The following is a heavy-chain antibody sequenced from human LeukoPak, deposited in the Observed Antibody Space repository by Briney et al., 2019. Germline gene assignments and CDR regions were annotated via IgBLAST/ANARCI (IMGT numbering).Heavy chain of an antibody. Sequence: ASVKVSCKASGYAFTTYGISWVRQAPGQGLEWMGWISTYNGDTNYARNLQGRLSMTTDTSTSTAYMELRRLRSDATALYYCARDLVGSGWYGNFHYYMDVWGKGTTVTVSS. CDR2: ISTYNGDT. CDR1: GYAFTTYG. J-gene: IGHJ6*03. V-gene: IGHV1-18*01. CDR3: ARDLVGSGWYGNFHYYMDV. D-gene: IGHD6-19*01.